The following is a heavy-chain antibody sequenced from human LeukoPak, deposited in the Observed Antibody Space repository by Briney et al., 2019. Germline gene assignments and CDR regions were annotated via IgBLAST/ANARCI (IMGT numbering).Heavy chain of an antibody. J-gene: IGHJ4*02. V-gene: IGHV4-61*02. CDR1: GGSISSGSYY. D-gene: IGHD6-13*01. CDR2: IYTSGST. Sequence: SETLSLTCNVFGGSISSGSYYWSWIRQPAWKGLEWIGRIYTSGSTNYNPSLKSRVTISVDTSKNQFSLKLSSVTAADTAVYYCARDESSWYFDYWGQGTLVTVSS. CDR3: ARDESSWYFDY.